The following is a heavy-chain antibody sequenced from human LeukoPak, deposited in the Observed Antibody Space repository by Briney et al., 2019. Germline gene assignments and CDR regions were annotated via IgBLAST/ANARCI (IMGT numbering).Heavy chain of an antibody. CDR1: GFTFSSYW. Sequence: GGSLRLSCAASGFTFSSYWMSWVRQAPGKGLEWVANIKQDGSEKYYVDSVKGRFTISRDNAKNSLYLQMNSLRAEDTAVYYCARVRGYSGYDLDAFDIWGPGTMVTVSS. D-gene: IGHD5-12*01. J-gene: IGHJ3*02. V-gene: IGHV3-7*01. CDR2: IKQDGSEK. CDR3: ARVRGYSGYDLDAFDI.